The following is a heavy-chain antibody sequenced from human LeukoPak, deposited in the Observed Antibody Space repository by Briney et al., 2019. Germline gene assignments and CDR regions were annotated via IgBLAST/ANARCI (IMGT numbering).Heavy chain of an antibody. CDR1: GYSFTSYW. V-gene: IGHV5-51*01. CDR2: IYPGDSDT. D-gene: IGHD3-10*01. Sequence: GESLQISFKGSGYSFTSYWIGWVRPMPGKGLEWMGIIYPGDSDTRYSPSFQGQVTISADKSISTAYLQWSSLKASDTAMYYCARQRYYGSGRSWFDPWGQGTLVTVSS. J-gene: IGHJ5*02. CDR3: ARQRYYGSGRSWFDP.